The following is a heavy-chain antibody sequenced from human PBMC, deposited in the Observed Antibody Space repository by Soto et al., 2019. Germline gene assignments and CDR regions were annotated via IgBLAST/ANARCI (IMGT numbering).Heavy chain of an antibody. D-gene: IGHD3-22*01. CDR1: RYSFAGYW. V-gene: IGHV5-10-1*01. Sequence: LGESLKISCKGSRYSFAGYWITWVRQKPGKGLEWMGRIDPSDSQTYYSPSFRGHVTISVTKSITTVFLQWSSLRVSDTAMYYCARQIYDSDTGPNFQYYFDSWGQGTPVTVSS. CDR2: IDPSDSQT. CDR3: ARQIYDSDTGPNFQYYFDS. J-gene: IGHJ4*02.